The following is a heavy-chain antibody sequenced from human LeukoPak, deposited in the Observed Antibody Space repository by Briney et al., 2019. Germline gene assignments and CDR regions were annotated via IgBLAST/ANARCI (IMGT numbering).Heavy chain of an antibody. CDR1: GGSISSHY. D-gene: IGHD2-15*01. V-gene: IGHV4-4*07. J-gene: IGHJ6*02. CDR2: IYASGST. CDR3: ARHKATGGGSYYGMDV. Sequence: KSSETLSLTCTVSGGSISSHYWSWIRQPAGKGLEWIGRIYASGSTDSYPSLKRRVTMSVDTSKNQFSLKLSSVTAADTAVYYCARHKATGGGSYYGMDVWGQGTTVTVSS.